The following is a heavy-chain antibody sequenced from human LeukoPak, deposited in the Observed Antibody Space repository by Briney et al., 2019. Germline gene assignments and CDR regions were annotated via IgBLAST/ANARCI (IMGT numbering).Heavy chain of an antibody. D-gene: IGHD1-26*01. V-gene: IGHV3-30*02. CDR1: GFTFSSYG. CDR2: IRYDGSNK. J-gene: IGHJ4*02. Sequence: GGSLRLSCAASGFTFSSYGMHWVRQAPGRGLEWVAFIRYDGSNKYYADSVKGRFTISRDNSKNTLYLQMNSLRAEDTAVYYCAKSRPRVGATYLDYWGQGTLVTVSS. CDR3: AKSRPRVGATYLDY.